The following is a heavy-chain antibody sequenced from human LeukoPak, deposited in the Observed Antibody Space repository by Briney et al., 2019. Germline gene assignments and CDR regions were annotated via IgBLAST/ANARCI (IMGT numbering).Heavy chain of an antibody. Sequence: SETLSLTCAVYGGSFSGYYWSWIRQPPGKGLEWIGEINHSGSTNYNPSLKSRVTISVDTSKNQFSLKLGSVTAADTAVYYCARTVTTSWVYDYWGQGTLVTVSS. J-gene: IGHJ4*02. CDR1: GGSFSGYY. D-gene: IGHD4-17*01. V-gene: IGHV4-34*01. CDR3: ARTVTTSWVYDY. CDR2: INHSGST.